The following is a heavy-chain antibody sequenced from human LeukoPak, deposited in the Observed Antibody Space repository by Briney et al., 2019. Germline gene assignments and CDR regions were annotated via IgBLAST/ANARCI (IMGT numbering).Heavy chain of an antibody. Sequence: SETLSLTCAVYGGSFSGYYWSWIRQPPGKGLEWIGEINHSGSTNYNPSLKSRVTISVDTSKNQFSLKLSSVTAAGTAVYYCARLGVVNNFDYWGQGTLVTVSS. J-gene: IGHJ4*02. V-gene: IGHV4-34*01. D-gene: IGHD3-3*01. CDR1: GGSFSGYY. CDR2: INHSGST. CDR3: ARLGVVNNFDY.